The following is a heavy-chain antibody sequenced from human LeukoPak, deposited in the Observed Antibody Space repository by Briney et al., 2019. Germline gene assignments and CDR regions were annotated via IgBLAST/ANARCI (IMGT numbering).Heavy chain of an antibody. Sequence: GGSLRLSCAASGFTFSNYAMNWFRQAPGKGLEWVSAASASGGTTYYADSMKGQFTISRDNSKNTLYLQMDSLRAEDTAVYYCVRGGTNYYYDYWGQGTLVTVSS. CDR2: ASASGGTT. J-gene: IGHJ4*02. CDR1: GFTFSNYA. D-gene: IGHD1-26*01. CDR3: VRGGTNYYYDY. V-gene: IGHV3-23*01.